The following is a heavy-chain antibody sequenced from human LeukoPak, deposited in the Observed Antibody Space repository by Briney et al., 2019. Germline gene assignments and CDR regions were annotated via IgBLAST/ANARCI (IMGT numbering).Heavy chain of an antibody. CDR2: ISPDGSDE. D-gene: IGHD3-16*01. Sequence: QPGGSLRLSCAASGLSFSTYRMTWVRQAPGKGLECVANISPDGSDEDYVDTVKGRFTVSRDNAKSLVYLQMNSLGAADTAVYYCAKWNYAFDSWGQGTLVTVSS. CDR3: AKWNYAFDS. CDR1: GLSFSTYR. V-gene: IGHV3-7*01. J-gene: IGHJ4*02.